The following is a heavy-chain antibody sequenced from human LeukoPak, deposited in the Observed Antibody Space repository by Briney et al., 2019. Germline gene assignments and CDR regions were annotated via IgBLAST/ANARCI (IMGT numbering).Heavy chain of an antibody. Sequence: ASVKVSCKASGYTFISYAMHWVRQAPGQRLEWMGWINAGNGNTKYSQKFQGRVTITRDTSASTAYMELSSLRSEDTAVYYCARGGPPDIVVVVAPYYYYGMDVWGQGTTVTVSS. CDR1: GYTFISYA. CDR2: INAGNGNT. CDR3: ARGGPPDIVVVVAPYYYYGMDV. J-gene: IGHJ6*02. D-gene: IGHD2-15*01. V-gene: IGHV1-3*01.